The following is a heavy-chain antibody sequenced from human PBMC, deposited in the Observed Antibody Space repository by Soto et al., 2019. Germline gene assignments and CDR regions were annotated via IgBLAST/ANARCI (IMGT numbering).Heavy chain of an antibody. D-gene: IGHD4-17*01. CDR1: GGSISSYY. Sequence: SETLSLTCTVSGGSISSYYCSWFRQPPEKGLEWIGYIYYSGSTLPNPSLKRRVTIAADTSKHQFCLKLSSITAAETAVYDSARRYGPRFDYWGQGTLVTGSS. V-gene: IGHV4-59*08. CDR3: ARRYGPRFDY. CDR2: IYYSGST. J-gene: IGHJ4*01.